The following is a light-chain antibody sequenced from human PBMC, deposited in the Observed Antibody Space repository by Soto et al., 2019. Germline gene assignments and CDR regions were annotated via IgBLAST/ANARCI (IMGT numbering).Light chain of an antibody. CDR1: ESIGNY. CDR2: DAS. Sequence: EVVLTQSPATLSLSPGERATLSCRASESIGNYLGWYQQKLGQAPKLLIYDASHRAIGIPGRFSGDGSGTDFPLTISSLEPEDFAVYYCQWRSDWPPRLTFGGGTKVEIK. V-gene: IGKV3-11*01. CDR3: QWRSDWPPRLT. J-gene: IGKJ4*02.